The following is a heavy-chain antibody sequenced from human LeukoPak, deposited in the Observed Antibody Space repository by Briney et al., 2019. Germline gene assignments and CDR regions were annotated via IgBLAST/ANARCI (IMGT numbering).Heavy chain of an antibody. V-gene: IGHV3-30*18. D-gene: IGHD3-22*01. J-gene: IGHJ6*02. CDR1: GFTFSSYG. CDR2: ISYDGSNK. Sequence: GGSLRLSCAASGFTFSSYGMHWVRQAPGKGLEWVAVISYDGSNKYYADSVKGRFTISRDNSKNTLYLQMNSLRAEDTAVYYCAKGDGRYYYDSVYGMDVWGQGTTVTVSS. CDR3: AKGDGRYYYDSVYGMDV.